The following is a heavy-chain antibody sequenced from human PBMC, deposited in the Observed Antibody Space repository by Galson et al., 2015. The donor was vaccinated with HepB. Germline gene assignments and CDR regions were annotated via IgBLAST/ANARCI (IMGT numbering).Heavy chain of an antibody. Sequence: VSGGSISSGGYYWSWIRQHPGKGLEWIGYIYYSGSTYYNPSLKSRVTISVDTSKNQFSLKLSSVTAADTAVYYCARLGKDIVVVWWFDPWGQGTLVTVSS. V-gene: IGHV4-31*02. D-gene: IGHD2-15*01. CDR2: IYYSGST. J-gene: IGHJ5*02. CDR1: GGSISSGGYY. CDR3: ARLGKDIVVVWWFDP.